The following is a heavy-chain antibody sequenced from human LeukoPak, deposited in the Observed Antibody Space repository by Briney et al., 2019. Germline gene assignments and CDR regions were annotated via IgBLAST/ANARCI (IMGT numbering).Heavy chain of an antibody. J-gene: IGHJ4*02. D-gene: IGHD1-14*01. CDR1: GFTFSSYA. V-gene: IGHV3-30-3*01. Sequence: GRSLRLSCAASGFTFSSYAMHWVRQAPGKGLEWVAVISYDGSNKYDADSVKGRFTIPRDNSKNTLYLQMNSLRAEDTAVYYCARDGRYNRNLYYFDYWGQGTLVTVSS. CDR3: ARDGRYNRNLYYFDY. CDR2: ISYDGSNK.